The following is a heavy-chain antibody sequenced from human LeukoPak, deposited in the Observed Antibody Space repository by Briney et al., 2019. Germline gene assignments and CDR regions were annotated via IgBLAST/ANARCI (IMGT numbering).Heavy chain of an antibody. J-gene: IGHJ4*02. V-gene: IGHV4-34*01. CDR3: ARQAPGIAVAGPPDY. D-gene: IGHD6-19*01. CDR2: INHSGST. Sequence: SETLSLTCAVYGGSFSGYYWSWIRQPPGKGLEWIGEINHSGSTNYNPSLKSRVTISVDTSKNQFSLKLSSVTAADTAVYYCARQAPGIAVAGPPDYWGQGTLVTVSS. CDR1: GGSFSGYY.